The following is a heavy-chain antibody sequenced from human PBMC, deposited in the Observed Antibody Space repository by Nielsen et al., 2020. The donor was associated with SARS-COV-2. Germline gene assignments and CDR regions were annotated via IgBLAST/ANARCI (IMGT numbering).Heavy chain of an antibody. D-gene: IGHD2-2*01. CDR3: ARYASEYYYYYYMDV. V-gene: IGHV5-10-1*01. J-gene: IGHJ6*03. Sequence: VRQMPGKGLEWMGRIDPSDSYVDYSPSFQGHVAISADKSISTAYLQWSSLKASDTAMYYCARYASEYYYYYYMDVWGTGTTVTVSS. CDR2: IDPSDSYV.